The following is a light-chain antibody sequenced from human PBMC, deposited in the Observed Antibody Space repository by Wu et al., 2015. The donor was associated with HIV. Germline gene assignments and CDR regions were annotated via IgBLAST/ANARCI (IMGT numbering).Light chain of an antibody. CDR3: QQYDSSIT. V-gene: IGKV3-11*01. CDR1: QSVSTY. Sequence: EIVLTQSPATLSLSPGERATLSCRASQSVSTYLAWYQLKPGQAPRLLIYDASNRATGIPGRFSGSGSGTDFTLTITRLEPHDFAVYYCQQYDSSITFGQGTRLDFK. J-gene: IGKJ5*01. CDR2: DAS.